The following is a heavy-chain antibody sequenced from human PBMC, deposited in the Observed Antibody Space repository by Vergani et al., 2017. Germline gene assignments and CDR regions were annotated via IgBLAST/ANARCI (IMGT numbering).Heavy chain of an antibody. V-gene: IGHV4-59*01. J-gene: IGHJ6*03. Sequence: QVQLQESGPGLVKPSETLSLTCTVSGGSISSYYWSWIRQPPGKGLEWIGDIYYSGSTNYNPSLKSRVTISVDTSKNQFSLKLSSVTAAETAVYYCARGGSIVATRYMDVWGKGTTVTVSS. CDR3: ARGGSIVATRYMDV. CDR2: IYYSGST. D-gene: IGHD5-12*01. CDR1: GGSISSYY.